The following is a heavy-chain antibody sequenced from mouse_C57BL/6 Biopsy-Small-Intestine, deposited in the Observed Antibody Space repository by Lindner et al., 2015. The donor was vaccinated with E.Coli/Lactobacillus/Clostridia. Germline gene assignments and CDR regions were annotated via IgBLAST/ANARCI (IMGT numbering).Heavy chain of an antibody. CDR3: ARVGGYSYYFDY. V-gene: IGHV1-54*01. CDR1: GYAFTNYL. CDR2: INPGSGGT. J-gene: IGHJ2*01. D-gene: IGHD2-3*01. Sequence: VQLQESGAELVRPGTSVKVSCKASGYAFTNYLIEWVKQRPGQGLEWIGVINPGSGGTNYNEKFKGKATLTADKSSSTAYMQLSSLTSEDSAVYFCARVGGYSYYFDYWGQGTTLTVSS.